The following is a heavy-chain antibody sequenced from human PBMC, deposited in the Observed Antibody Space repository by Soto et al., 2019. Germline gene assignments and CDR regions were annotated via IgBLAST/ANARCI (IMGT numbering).Heavy chain of an antibody. V-gene: IGHV3-72*01. CDR3: VIVGRTS. J-gene: IGHJ3*01. D-gene: IGHD3-3*01. CDR2: SKNKANGYTM. Sequence: EVQVVESGGGLVQPGGSLRLSCAVSGLTFSDYYFDWVRQSPGKGLEWVGRSKNKANGYTMECAASVKGRFTISRDDSKNSVFLQMSSLRTEDTAVYYCVIVGRTSWGHGTTVTVPS. CDR1: GLTFSDYY.